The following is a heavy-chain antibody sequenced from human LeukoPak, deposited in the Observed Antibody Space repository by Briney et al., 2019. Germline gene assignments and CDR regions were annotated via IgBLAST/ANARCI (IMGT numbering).Heavy chain of an antibody. D-gene: IGHD2-2*01. CDR1: GFTFSSYR. J-gene: IGHJ4*02. Sequence: GGSLRLSCAASGFTFSSYRMSWVRQAPGKGLEWVANIKQDGSEKYYVDSVKGRFTISRDNAKNSLYLQMNSLRAEDTAVYYCARDEIPCSSTSCYEPGDYFDYWGQGTLVTVSS. CDR2: IKQDGSEK. CDR3: ARDEIPCSSTSCYEPGDYFDY. V-gene: IGHV3-7*01.